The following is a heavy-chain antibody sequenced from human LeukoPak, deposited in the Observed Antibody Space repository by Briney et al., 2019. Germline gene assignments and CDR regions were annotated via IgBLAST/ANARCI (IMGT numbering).Heavy chain of an antibody. CDR1: GYTFTGYY. J-gene: IGHJ4*02. Sequence: ASVKVSCKASGYTFTGYYMHWVRQAPGQGLEWMGWINPNSGGTNYAQKFQGRVTMTRDTSISTAYMELSRLRSDDTAVYYCAGVGYSGSYRYLYYFDYWGQGTLVTVSS. D-gene: IGHD1-26*01. CDR2: INPNSGGT. V-gene: IGHV1-2*02. CDR3: AGVGYSGSYRYLYYFDY.